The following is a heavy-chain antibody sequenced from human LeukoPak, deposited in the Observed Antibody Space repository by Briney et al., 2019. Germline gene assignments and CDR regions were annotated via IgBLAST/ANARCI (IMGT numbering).Heavy chain of an antibody. J-gene: IGHJ3*02. D-gene: IGHD3-22*01. CDR1: GGSISSYY. V-gene: IGHV4-59*01. Sequence: SETLSLTCTVSGGSISSYYWSWIRQPPGKGLEWIGYIYYSGSTNYNPSLKSRVTISVDTSKNQFSLKLSSVTAADTAVYYCARQTNYYDSSGYYLVAFDIWGQGTMVTVSS. CDR2: IYYSGST. CDR3: ARQTNYYDSSGYYLVAFDI.